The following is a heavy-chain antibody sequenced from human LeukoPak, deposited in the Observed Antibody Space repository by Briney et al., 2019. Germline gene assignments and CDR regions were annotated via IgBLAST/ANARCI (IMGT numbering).Heavy chain of an antibody. V-gene: IGHV3-23*01. J-gene: IGHJ6*03. CDR3: AKGLDYGGNPYYNYYMDV. Sequence: PGGSLRLSCAVSEFTFSSYVMSWVRQAPGKGLEWVSLISGSGGSKYYADSAKGRFTISGDNSKNILFLQMNSLRAADTAVYYCAKGLDYGGNPYYNYYMDVWGKGTTVIVSS. CDR2: ISGSGGSK. CDR1: EFTFSSYV. D-gene: IGHD4-23*01.